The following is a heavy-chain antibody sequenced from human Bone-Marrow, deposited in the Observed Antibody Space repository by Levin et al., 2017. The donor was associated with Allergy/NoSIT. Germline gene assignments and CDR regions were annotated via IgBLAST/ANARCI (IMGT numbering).Heavy chain of an antibody. D-gene: IGHD3-10*01. J-gene: IGHJ4*02. Sequence: GGSLRLSCAASGFTVSSNYMSWVHQAPGQGPEWVSVIYSGGSTYYADSVTGRFTISRDNSTNTLYLQMNSLRAEDTAVYYCARGWFGELLSHWGQGTLVTVSS. CDR1: GFTVSSNY. CDR3: ARGWFGELLSH. V-gene: IGHV3-53*01. CDR2: IYSGGST.